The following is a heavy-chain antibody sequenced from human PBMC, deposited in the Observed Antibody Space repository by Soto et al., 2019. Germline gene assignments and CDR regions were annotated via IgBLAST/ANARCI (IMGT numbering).Heavy chain of an antibody. CDR2: ISFDGGSQ. CDR3: AKDSSVTAAGSGGWFDP. D-gene: IGHD6-25*01. J-gene: IGHJ5*02. V-gene: IGHV3-30*18. Sequence: QVQLVESGGGVVQPGRSLRLSCAASGFDFNTYGLHWVRQAPGKGLEWVAAISFDGGSQYYADSVKGRFTISRDKSNSTLYLQMNSLGADDTATYFCAKDSSVTAAGSGGWFDPWGPGTLVIVS. CDR1: GFDFNTYG.